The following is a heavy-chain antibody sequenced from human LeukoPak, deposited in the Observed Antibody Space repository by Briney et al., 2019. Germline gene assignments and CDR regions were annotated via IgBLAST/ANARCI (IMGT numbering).Heavy chain of an antibody. CDR2: ISYDGSNK. CDR3: AKGLPYSGSYFGNIFDY. V-gene: IGHV3-30*04. D-gene: IGHD1-26*01. Sequence: GGSLRLSCAASGFTFSSYAMHWVRQAPGKGLEWVAVISYDGSNKYYADSVKGRFTISRDNSKNTLYLQMNSLRAEDTAVYYCAKGLPYSGSYFGNIFDYWGQGTLVTVSS. CDR1: GFTFSSYA. J-gene: IGHJ4*02.